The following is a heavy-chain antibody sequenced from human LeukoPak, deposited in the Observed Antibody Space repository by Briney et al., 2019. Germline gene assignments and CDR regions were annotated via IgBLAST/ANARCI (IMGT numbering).Heavy chain of an antibody. Sequence: SETLSLTCTVSGGSISSYYWSWIRQPPGKGLEWIGYIYYSGSTNYNPSLKSRVTISVDTSKNQFSLKLSSVTAADTAVYYRARLGLRRPYFDYWGQGTLVTVSS. CDR3: ARLGLRRPYFDY. V-gene: IGHV4-59*01. CDR1: GGSISSYY. J-gene: IGHJ4*02. CDR2: IYYSGST.